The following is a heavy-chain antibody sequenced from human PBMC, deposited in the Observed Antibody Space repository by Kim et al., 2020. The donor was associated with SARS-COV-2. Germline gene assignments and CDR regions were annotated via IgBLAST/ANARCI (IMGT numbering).Heavy chain of an antibody. D-gene: IGHD2-21*02. Sequence: SETLSLTCTVSGGSISSSSYYWGWIRQPPGKGLEWIGSIDYSGSTYYNPSLKSRVTISVDTSKNQFSLKLSSVTAADTAVYYCARHVDRPTDEYYFDYWGQGTLVTVSS. CDR2: IDYSGST. V-gene: IGHV4-39*01. CDR1: GGSISSSSYY. CDR3: ARHVDRPTDEYYFDY. J-gene: IGHJ4*02.